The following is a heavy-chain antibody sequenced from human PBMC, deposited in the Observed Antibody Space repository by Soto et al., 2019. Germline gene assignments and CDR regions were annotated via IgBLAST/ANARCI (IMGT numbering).Heavy chain of an antibody. D-gene: IGHD6-19*01. CDR1: GFTFSSYA. V-gene: IGHV3-23*01. CDR3: AKRSIIAVAGTVLYYYFDY. J-gene: IGHJ4*02. CDR2: ISGSGGST. Sequence: EVQLLESGGGLVQPGGSLRLSCAASGFTFSSYAMSWVRQAPGKGLEWVSAISGSGGSTSYADSVKGRFTISRDNSKNTLYLQMNSLRAEDTAVYYCAKRSIIAVAGTVLYYYFDYWCQGTLVTVSS.